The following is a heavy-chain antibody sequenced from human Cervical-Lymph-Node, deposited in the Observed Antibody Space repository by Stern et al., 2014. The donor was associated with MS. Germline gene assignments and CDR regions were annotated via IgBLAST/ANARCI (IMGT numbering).Heavy chain of an antibody. CDR3: ARPRRPYFFRGNHHYYGMDV. J-gene: IGHJ6*02. V-gene: IGHV3-30*03. CDR2: ISYDGSNE. D-gene: IGHD2/OR15-2a*01. Sequence: VQLVQSGGGVVQPGRSLRLSCAASGFTFSSYGMHWVRQAPGKGLEWVTLISYDGSNEYYADSVKGRFTISRDNSKNTVYLQMNSLRPEDTAVYYCARPRRPYFFRGNHHYYGMDVWGQGIRVSVSS. CDR1: GFTFSSYG.